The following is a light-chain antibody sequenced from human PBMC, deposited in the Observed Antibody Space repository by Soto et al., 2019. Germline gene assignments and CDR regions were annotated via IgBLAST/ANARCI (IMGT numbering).Light chain of an antibody. CDR1: QSIRNW. CDR2: AAS. J-gene: IGKJ4*02. V-gene: IGKV1-5*01. CDR3: QQYYSYPLT. Sequence: DIQMTQSPSSLSASVGDRVTMTGRASQSIRNWLAWYQQKPGKAPKLLIYAASTLQSGVPSRVSGSGSGTDFTLTISCLQSEDCATYYCQQYYSYPLTFGGGTNV.